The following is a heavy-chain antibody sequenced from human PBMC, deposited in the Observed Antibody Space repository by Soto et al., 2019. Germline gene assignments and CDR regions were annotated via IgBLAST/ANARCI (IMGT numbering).Heavy chain of an antibody. J-gene: IGHJ4*02. Sequence: SVKVSCKASGGTFSSYAISWVRQAPGQGLEWMGGIVPIFGTANYAQKFQGRVTITADESTSTAYMELSSLRSEDTAMYYCARLPSGESFDYWGQGTLVTVSS. CDR2: IVPIFGTA. D-gene: IGHD3-10*01. CDR1: GGTFSSYA. CDR3: ARLPSGESFDY. V-gene: IGHV1-69*13.